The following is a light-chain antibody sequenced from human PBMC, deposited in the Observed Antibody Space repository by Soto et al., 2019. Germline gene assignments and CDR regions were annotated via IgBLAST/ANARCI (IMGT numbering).Light chain of an antibody. CDR1: QGNKKD. CDR3: LQYNTYPWT. CDR2: AAT. V-gene: IGKV1-17*01. Sequence: DIQMTQSPSSLSATVRNRVTITCRASQGNKKDLNWFQKKPAKAPERLNYAATNMQRGDQTKVSGSGSVTEFTLTISSLQAEDFATYYCLQYNTYPWTFGQGTKV. J-gene: IGKJ1*01.